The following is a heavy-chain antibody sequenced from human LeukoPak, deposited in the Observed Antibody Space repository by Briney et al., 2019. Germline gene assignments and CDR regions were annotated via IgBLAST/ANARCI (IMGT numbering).Heavy chain of an antibody. V-gene: IGHV2-5*01. CDR3: AHTIRRVAFDM. CDR2: IYWNDDK. CDR1: GFSLTTSGVG. Sequence: ESGPTLVKPTQTLTLTCTFSGFSLTTSGVGVGWIRQPPGKALEWLALIYWNDDKHYIPSLKSRLTITKDTSKNQVVLTLTSMVPVDTATYYCAHTIRRVAFDMWGQGTMVTVSS. J-gene: IGHJ3*02. D-gene: IGHD1-14*01.